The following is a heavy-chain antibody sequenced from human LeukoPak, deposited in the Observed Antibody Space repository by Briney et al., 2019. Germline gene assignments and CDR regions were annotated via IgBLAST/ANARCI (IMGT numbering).Heavy chain of an antibody. V-gene: IGHV1-18*01. CDR2: IRAYNANT. Sequence: ASVKVSCKASGYTFTSYGISWVRQAPGQGLEWMGWIRAYNANTKYAQKLQGRVSMTTDTSTSTAYMELRSLRSDDTAVYYCARGPYCSGGSCYSQYLDYWGQGTLVTVSS. J-gene: IGHJ4*02. D-gene: IGHD2-15*01. CDR1: GYTFTSYG. CDR3: ARGPYCSGGSCYSQYLDY.